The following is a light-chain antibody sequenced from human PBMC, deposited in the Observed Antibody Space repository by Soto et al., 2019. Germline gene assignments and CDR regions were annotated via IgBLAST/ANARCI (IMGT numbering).Light chain of an antibody. CDR1: SSDVGSYKL. CDR3: CSYAGSRV. J-gene: IGLJ3*02. CDR2: EGS. Sequence: QSARTQPASVSGSPAQSITISCNGTSSDVGSYKLVSWYQQHPGKAPKLMIYEGSKRPSGVSNRFSGSKSGNTASLTISGLQAEDEADYYCCSYAGSRVFGGGTKLT. V-gene: IGLV2-23*01.